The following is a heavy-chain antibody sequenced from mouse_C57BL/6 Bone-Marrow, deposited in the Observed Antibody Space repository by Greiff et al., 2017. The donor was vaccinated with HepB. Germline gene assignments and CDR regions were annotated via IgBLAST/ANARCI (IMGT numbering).Heavy chain of an antibody. CDR3: ARDGYSSFAY. CDR1: GYTFTDYY. Sequence: QVQLQHSGAELVRPGASVKLSCKASGYTFTDYYINWVKQRPGQGLEWIARIYPGSGNTYYNEKFKGKATLTAEKSSSTAYMQLSSLTSEDSAVYFCARDGYSSFAYWGQGTLVTVSA. J-gene: IGHJ3*01. V-gene: IGHV1-76*01. CDR2: IYPGSGNT. D-gene: IGHD2-3*01.